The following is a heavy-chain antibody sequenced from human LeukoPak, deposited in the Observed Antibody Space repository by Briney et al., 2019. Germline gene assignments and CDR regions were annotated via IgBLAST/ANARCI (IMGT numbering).Heavy chain of an antibody. J-gene: IGHJ4*02. D-gene: IGHD6-13*01. Sequence: GGSLRLSCAASGFTFSSYWMHWVRHAPGKGVVWVSRINSDGSSTNYADSVKGRFTISRGNAENTLYLQMNSLRAEDTAVYYCARKAAGLTFDYWGQGTLVTVSS. CDR3: ARKAAGLTFDY. V-gene: IGHV3-74*01. CDR1: GFTFSSYW. CDR2: INSDGSST.